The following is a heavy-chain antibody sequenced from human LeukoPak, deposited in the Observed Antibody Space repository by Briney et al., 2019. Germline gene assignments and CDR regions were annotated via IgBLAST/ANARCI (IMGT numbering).Heavy chain of an antibody. CDR2: IYYSGNT. Sequence: SETLSLTCTSSGASISRHYWSWLRQPPGKGLEWIGYIYYSGNTTYNPSLKSRVTISVDTSKNQFSLRLSSVTAADTAVYYCARVLQYSFGSQYYYYYMDVWGEGTTVSVSS. V-gene: IGHV4-59*11. CDR1: GASISRHY. CDR3: ARVLQYSFGSQYYYYYMDV. J-gene: IGHJ6*03. D-gene: IGHD5-18*01.